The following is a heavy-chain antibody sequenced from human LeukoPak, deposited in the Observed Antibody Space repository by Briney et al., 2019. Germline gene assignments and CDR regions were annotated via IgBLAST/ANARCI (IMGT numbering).Heavy chain of an antibody. CDR1: GFSFDICA. CDR2: IGGPTET. V-gene: IGHV3-23*01. CDR3: AKDATPRNSIWDYFGK. Sequence: TGGSLRLSCVASGFSFDICAMSWVRQAPGKGPEWVSSIGGPTETFYADSVKGRFTVSRDNSQNTLYLQMNSLRAEDTAVYYRAKDATPRNSIWDYFGKWGQGALVTVST. J-gene: IGHJ4*02. D-gene: IGHD4-23*01.